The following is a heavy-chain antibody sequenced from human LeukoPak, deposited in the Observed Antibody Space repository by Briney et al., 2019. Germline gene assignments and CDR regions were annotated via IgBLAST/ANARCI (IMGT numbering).Heavy chain of an antibody. CDR3: ARRRGGDGKYFQH. V-gene: IGHV4-4*02. Sequence: KPSGTLSLTCAVSGGSISSSNWWSWVRPPPGKGLEWIGEIYHSGSTNYNPSLKSRVTISVDAFKNQVSLKLNSVTAADTAVYYCARRRGGDGKYFQHWGQGTLVTVSS. J-gene: IGHJ1*01. D-gene: IGHD2-21*01. CDR1: GGSISSSNW. CDR2: IYHSGST.